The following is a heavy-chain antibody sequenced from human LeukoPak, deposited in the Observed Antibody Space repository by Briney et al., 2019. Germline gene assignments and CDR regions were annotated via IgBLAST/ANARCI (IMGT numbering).Heavy chain of an antibody. CDR2: ISGSGGST. V-gene: IGHV3-23*01. J-gene: IGHJ4*02. D-gene: IGHD3-22*01. CDR1: GFTFSSYA. CDR3: AKWASRYYDSSGYHRN. Sequence: GGSLRLSCAASGFTFSSYAMSWVRQAPGKGLEWVSAISGSGGSTYYADSVKGRFTISRDNSKNTLYLQTNSLRAEDTAVYYCAKWASRYYDSSGYHRNWGQGTLVTVSS.